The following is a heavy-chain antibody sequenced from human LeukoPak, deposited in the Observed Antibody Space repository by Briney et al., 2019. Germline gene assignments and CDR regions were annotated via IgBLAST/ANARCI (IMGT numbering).Heavy chain of an antibody. CDR2: ISYDGSNK. Sequence: RPGRSLRLSCAASGFTLSSYGMHWVRQAPGKGLGWVAVISYDGSNKYYADSVKGRFTISRDNSKNTLYLQMNSLRAEDTAVYYCAKDHWGSSSWYYYYYGMDVWGQGTTVTVSS. CDR3: AKDHWGSSSWYYYYYGMDV. CDR1: GFTLSSYG. J-gene: IGHJ6*02. V-gene: IGHV3-30*18. D-gene: IGHD6-13*01.